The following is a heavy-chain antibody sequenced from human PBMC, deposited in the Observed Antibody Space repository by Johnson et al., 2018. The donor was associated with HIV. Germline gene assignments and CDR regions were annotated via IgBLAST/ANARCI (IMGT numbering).Heavy chain of an antibody. D-gene: IGHD1-26*01. J-gene: IGHJ3*02. CDR3: ARDRGGGASGAFDI. CDR2: ISYDGSNK. Sequence: QVQLVESGGGVVQPGRSLRLSCAASGFTLSTYGMHWVRQAPGKGLEWVAVISYDGSNKYYPDSVKGRFTISRDNSKNTLYLQMNSLRAEDTAVYYCARDRGGGASGAFDIWGQGTMVTVSS. V-gene: IGHV3-30*03. CDR1: GFTLSTYG.